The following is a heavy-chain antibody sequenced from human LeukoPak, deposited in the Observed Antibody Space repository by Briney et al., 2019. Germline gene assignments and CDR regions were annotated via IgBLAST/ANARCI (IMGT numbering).Heavy chain of an antibody. CDR2: IYYSGST. Sequence: SETLSLTCTVSGGSISSSSYYWGWIRQPPGKGLEWIGSIYYSGSTYYNPSLKSRVTMSVDTSKNQFSLKLSSVTAADTAVYYCARAICSGGSCRFDYWGQGTLVTVSS. CDR1: GGSISSSSYY. J-gene: IGHJ4*02. D-gene: IGHD2-15*01. V-gene: IGHV4-39*07. CDR3: ARAICSGGSCRFDY.